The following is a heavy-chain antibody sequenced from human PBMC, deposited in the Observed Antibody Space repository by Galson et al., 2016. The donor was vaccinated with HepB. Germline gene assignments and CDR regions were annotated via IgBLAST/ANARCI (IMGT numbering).Heavy chain of an antibody. CDR3: ARATQSVGYYDSSGFPLSYFDY. CDR2: IYPSGSI. Sequence: SETLSLTCTVSGGSMSSYYWSWIRQSAGKGLEWIGRIYPSGSINHNPSLESRVTMSLDASKNQFSLKLSSVTAADTAVYYCARATQSVGYYDSSGFPLSYFDYWGQGTQVTVSS. V-gene: IGHV4-4*07. D-gene: IGHD3-22*01. J-gene: IGHJ4*02. CDR1: GGSMSSYY.